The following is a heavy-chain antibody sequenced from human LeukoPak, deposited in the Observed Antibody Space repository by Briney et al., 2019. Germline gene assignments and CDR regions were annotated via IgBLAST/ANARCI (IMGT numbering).Heavy chain of an antibody. CDR2: ISSSSSYI. Sequence: GGSLRLSCAASGFTFSTFAMIWVRQPPGKGLEWVSSISSSSSYIYYADSVKGRFTISRDNAKNSLYLQMNSLRAEDTAVYYCARANDNYYYYYMDVWGKGTTVTISS. CDR3: ARANDNYYYYYMDV. V-gene: IGHV3-21*01. J-gene: IGHJ6*03. D-gene: IGHD3-9*01. CDR1: GFTFSTFA.